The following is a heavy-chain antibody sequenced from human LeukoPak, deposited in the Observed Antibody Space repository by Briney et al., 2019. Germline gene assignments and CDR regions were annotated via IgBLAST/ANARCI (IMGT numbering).Heavy chain of an antibody. Sequence: GGSLRLSCAASGFTSSSYAMSWVRQAPGKGLEWVSAISGSGGSTYYADSVKGRFTTSRDNSKNTLYLQMNSLRAEDTAVYYCAKVLIIVVVPAATRAFDYWGQGTLVTVSS. J-gene: IGHJ4*02. CDR1: GFTSSSYA. V-gene: IGHV3-23*01. CDR2: ISGSGGST. CDR3: AKVLIIVVVPAATRAFDY. D-gene: IGHD2-2*01.